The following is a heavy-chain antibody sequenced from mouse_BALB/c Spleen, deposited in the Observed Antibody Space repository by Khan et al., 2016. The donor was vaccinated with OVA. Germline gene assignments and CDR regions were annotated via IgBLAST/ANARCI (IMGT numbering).Heavy chain of an antibody. J-gene: IGHJ4*01. CDR3: AMDFQYDGSRGALDY. D-gene: IGHD1-1*01. CDR2: INPSNAYT. CDR1: GYTFTSYS. Sequence: QVQLQQSGAELARPGASVKMSCKATGYTFTSYSMHWIKQRPGQGLEWIGNINPSNAYTNYNQKFKDKATLTADKSSSTAYMQLSSLTSEDSAVYYCAMDFQYDGSRGALDYWGQGTSVTVSS. V-gene: IGHV1-4*01.